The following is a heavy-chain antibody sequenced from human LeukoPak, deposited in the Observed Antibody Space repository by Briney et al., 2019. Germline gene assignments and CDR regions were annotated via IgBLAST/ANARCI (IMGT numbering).Heavy chain of an antibody. D-gene: IGHD1-26*01. J-gene: IGHJ6*03. Sequence: SQTLSLTCTVSGGSISSGSYYWSWIRQPAGKGLEWIGRIYTSGSTNYNPSLKSRVTISVDTSKNQLSLKLSSVTAADTAVYYCARVMSRSRGYYYYYMDVWGKGTTVTVSS. V-gene: IGHV4-61*02. CDR3: ARVMSRSRGYYYYYMDV. CDR2: IYTSGST. CDR1: GGSISSGSYY.